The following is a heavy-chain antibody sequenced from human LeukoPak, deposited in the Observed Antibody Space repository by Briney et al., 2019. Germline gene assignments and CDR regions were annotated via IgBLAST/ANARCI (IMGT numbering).Heavy chain of an antibody. V-gene: IGHV4-4*07. CDR1: GGSISSYY. D-gene: IGHD3-10*01. CDR3: GSTNYNPSLKSRVTMSVDTSKNQFSLKLSSVTAADTAVYYCARTPRDCSSTSCYFWFDP. Sequence: PSETLSLTCTVSGGSISSYYWSWIRQPAGKGLEWIGRIYTSGSPNYNPSPKTRVTMSVDTPKIQLSLKLSAGTAAATPGYTSGSTNYNPSLKSRVTMSVDTSKNQFSLKLSSVTAADTAVYYCARTPRDCSSTSCYFWFDPWGQGTLVTVSS. CDR2: IYTSGSP. J-gene: IGHJ5*02.